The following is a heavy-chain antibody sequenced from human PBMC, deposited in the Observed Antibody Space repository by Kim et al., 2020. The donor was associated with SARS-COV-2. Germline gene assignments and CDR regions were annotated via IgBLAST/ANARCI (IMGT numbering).Heavy chain of an antibody. Sequence: GGSLRLSCAASGLTFSSYSMNWVRQAPGKGLEWVSSISSSSSYIYYADSVKGRFTISRDNAKNSLYLQMNSLRAEDTAVYYCARGGDILTGYYMALLNWFDPWGQGTLVTVSS. CDR3: ARGGDILTGYYMALLNWFDP. CDR1: GLTFSSYS. V-gene: IGHV3-21*01. J-gene: IGHJ5*02. CDR2: ISSSSSYI. D-gene: IGHD3-9*01.